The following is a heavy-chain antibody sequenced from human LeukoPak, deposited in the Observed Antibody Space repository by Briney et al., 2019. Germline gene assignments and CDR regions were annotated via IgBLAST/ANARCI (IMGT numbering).Heavy chain of an antibody. CDR2: IIPILGIA. D-gene: IGHD2-21*01. CDR3: ARLGGGGDEYFQH. CDR1: GGTFSSYT. V-gene: IGHV1-69*02. J-gene: IGHJ1*01. Sequence: SVKVSCKASGGTFSSYTISWVRQAPGQGLEWMGRIIPILGIANYAQKFQGRVTITADKSTSTAYMELSSLRSEDTAVYYCARLGGGGDEYFQHWGQGTLVTVSS.